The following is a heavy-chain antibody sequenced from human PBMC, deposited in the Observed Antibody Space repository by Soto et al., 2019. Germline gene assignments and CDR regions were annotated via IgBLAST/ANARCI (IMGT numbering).Heavy chain of an antibody. Sequence: GGSLRLSCAASGFTFSSYGMHWVRQAPGKGLEWVAVIWYDGSNKYYAESVKGRFTISRDNAKNSLYLQMNSLRAEDTAVYYCATGGITGTNYWGQGTLVTVSS. J-gene: IGHJ4*02. CDR3: ATGGITGTNY. V-gene: IGHV3-33*03. CDR2: IWYDGSNK. D-gene: IGHD1-7*01. CDR1: GFTFSSYG.